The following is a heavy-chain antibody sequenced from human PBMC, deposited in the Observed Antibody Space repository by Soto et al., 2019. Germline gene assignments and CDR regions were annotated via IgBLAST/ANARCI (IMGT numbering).Heavy chain of an antibody. CDR1: GFTFSSYA. CDR3: AKDHDYYGSGSSRDY. Sequence: EVQLLESGGGLVQPGGSLRLSCAASGFTFSSYAMTWVRQAPGKGLEWVSSISGSGGSTYYADSVKGRFTISRDKSKNTVYGQMNSLRPEDTDVYYCAKDHDYYGSGSSRDYWGHGTLVTVSS. CDR2: ISGSGGST. J-gene: IGHJ4*01. V-gene: IGHV3-23*01. D-gene: IGHD3-10*01.